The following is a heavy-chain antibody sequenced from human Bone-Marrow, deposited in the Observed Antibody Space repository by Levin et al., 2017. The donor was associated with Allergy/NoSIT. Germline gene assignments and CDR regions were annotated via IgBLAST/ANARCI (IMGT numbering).Heavy chain of an antibody. CDR2: INPSGGGT. J-gene: IGHJ4*02. V-gene: IGHV1-2*02. CDR1: GYFFIDKY. D-gene: IGHD6-19*01. CDR3: ARDSGSGWNFDS. Sequence: ASVKVSCKASGYFFIDKYIHWVRQAPGQGLEWMGWINPSGGGTKYAQKFQDRVTMTRETSINTAYMQLSSLTSDDTAVYYCARDSGSGWNFDSWGQGTLVTVSS.